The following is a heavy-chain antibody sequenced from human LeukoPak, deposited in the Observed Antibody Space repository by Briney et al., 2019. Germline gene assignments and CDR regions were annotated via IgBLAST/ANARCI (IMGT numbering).Heavy chain of an antibody. V-gene: IGHV1-2*06. CDR3: ASLPNLAYCGGDCHTHDY. D-gene: IGHD2-21*02. CDR2: INPNSGGT. J-gene: IGHJ4*02. Sequence: ASVKVSCKASGYTFTGYYMHWVRQAPGQGLEWMGRINPNSGGTNYAQKFQGRVTMTRDTSISTAYMELSRLRSDDTAVYYCASLPNLAYCGGDCHTHDYWGQGTLVTVSS. CDR1: GYTFTGYY.